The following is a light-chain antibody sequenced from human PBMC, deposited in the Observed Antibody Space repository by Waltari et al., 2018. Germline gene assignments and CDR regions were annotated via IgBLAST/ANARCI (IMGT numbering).Light chain of an antibody. CDR3: SSYTSSSTFSVV. CDR1: SSDVGGYNY. CDR2: EVS. Sequence: QSALTQPAPVSGSPGQSITISCTGTSSDVGGYNYVSWYQQHPGKAPKLMIYEVSNRPSGVSNRVSCSKSGNTASLTISGLQAEDEADYSCSSYTSSSTFSVVFGGGTKLTVL. V-gene: IGLV2-14*01. J-gene: IGLJ2*01.